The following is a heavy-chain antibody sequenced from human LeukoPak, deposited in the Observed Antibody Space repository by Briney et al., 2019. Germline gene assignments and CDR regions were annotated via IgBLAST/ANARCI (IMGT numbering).Heavy chain of an antibody. V-gene: IGHV4-34*09. J-gene: IGHJ3*01. CDR3: ARNVELMYYAFDV. D-gene: IGHD2-8*01. CDR2: INHSGST. Sequence: SETLSLTCAVYGGSFSGYYWSWIRQPPGKGLEWIGEINHSGSTNYNPSLESRVTISVDTSKNQFSLKMSSVTAADTAVYYCARNVELMYYAFDVWGQGTMVAVSS. CDR1: GGSFSGYY.